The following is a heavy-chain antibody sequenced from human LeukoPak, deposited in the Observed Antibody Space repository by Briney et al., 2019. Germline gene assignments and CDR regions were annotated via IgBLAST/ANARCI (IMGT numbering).Heavy chain of an antibody. CDR2: ISSSSSNK. Sequence: GGSLRLSCAASGFMFNIYTMNWVRQSPGKGLEWVPSISSSSSNKYYADSVKGRFTISRDNAKNSLYLQMNSLRAEDTAVYYCARVAGYCDSTSNCYSDFWGQGTLVTVSS. CDR3: ARVAGYCDSTSNCYSDF. D-gene: IGHD2-2*01. V-gene: IGHV3-21*01. J-gene: IGHJ4*02. CDR1: GFMFNIYT.